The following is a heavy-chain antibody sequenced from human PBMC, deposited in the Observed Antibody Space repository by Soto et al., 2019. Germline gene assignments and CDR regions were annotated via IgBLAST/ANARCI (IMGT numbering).Heavy chain of an antibody. Sequence: NPSETLSLTCTVSGGSISSSSYYWGWIRQPPGKGLEWIGSIYYSGSTYYNPSLKSRVTISVDTSKNQFSLKLSSVTAADTAVYYCARHAAEEVVPAAMVYYYYYMDVWGKGTTVTVSS. CDR3: ARHAAEEVVPAAMVYYYYYMDV. D-gene: IGHD2-2*01. V-gene: IGHV4-39*01. J-gene: IGHJ6*03. CDR2: IYYSGST. CDR1: GGSISSSSYY.